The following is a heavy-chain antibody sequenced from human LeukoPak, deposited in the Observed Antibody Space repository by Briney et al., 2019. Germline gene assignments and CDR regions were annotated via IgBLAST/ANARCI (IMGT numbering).Heavy chain of an antibody. CDR1: GGSFSGYY. V-gene: IGHV4-34*01. CDR3: ARQSGWYGYWFDP. J-gene: IGHJ5*02. Sequence: SETLSLTCAVYGGSFSGYYWSWIRQPPGKGLEWIGEINQSGSTNYNPSLKSRVTISVDMSKNQFSLKLSSVTASDTAVYYCARQSGWYGYWFDPWGQGTLVTVSS. CDR2: INQSGST. D-gene: IGHD6-19*01.